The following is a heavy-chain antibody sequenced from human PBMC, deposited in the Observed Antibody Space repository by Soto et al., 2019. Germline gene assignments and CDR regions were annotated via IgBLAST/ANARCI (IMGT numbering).Heavy chain of an antibody. CDR2: FDPEDGET. D-gene: IGHD6-19*01. J-gene: IGHJ3*02. CDR1: GYTLTELS. V-gene: IGHV1-24*01. Sequence: GPSVKVSCKVSGYTLTELSMHWVRQAPGKGLEWMGGFDPEDGETIYAQKFQGRVTMTEDTSTDTAYMELSSLRSEDTAVYYCATGIAVAADAFDIWGQGTMVTVSS. CDR3: ATGIAVAADAFDI.